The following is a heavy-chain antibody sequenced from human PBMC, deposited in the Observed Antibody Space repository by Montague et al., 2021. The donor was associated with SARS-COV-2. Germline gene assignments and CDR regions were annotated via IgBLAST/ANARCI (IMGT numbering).Heavy chain of an antibody. V-gene: IGHV4-4*07. D-gene: IGHD1-20*01. Sequence: SETLSLTCTVSGGSISGYYWSWFRQSAGKGLECIGRIYNSGSTSYNPSLKSRVTMSVDTSKNQFSLTLSSVTAADTAVYYCVRDQGRSNWNYPDYWGQGTLVTVSS. J-gene: IGHJ4*02. CDR2: IYNSGST. CDR3: VRDQGRSNWNYPDY. CDR1: GGSISGYY.